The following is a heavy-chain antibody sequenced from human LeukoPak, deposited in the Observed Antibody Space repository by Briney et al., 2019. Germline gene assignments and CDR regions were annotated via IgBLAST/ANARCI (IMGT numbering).Heavy chain of an antibody. CDR2: ISGTGGST. CDR1: GFTFSTYA. D-gene: IGHD3-9*01. CDR3: VRSLTGTDDY. J-gene: IGHJ4*02. V-gene: IGHV3-23*01. Sequence: GGSLRLSCAVTGFTFSTYAMTWVRQAPGKGLEWVSLISGTGGSTYYADSVKGRFTISRDNAKNTVYLQMNSLRAEDTALYFCVRSLTGTDDYWGQGTLVTVSS.